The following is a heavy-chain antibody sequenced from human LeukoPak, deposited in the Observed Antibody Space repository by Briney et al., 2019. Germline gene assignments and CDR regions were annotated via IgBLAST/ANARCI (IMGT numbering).Heavy chain of an antibody. D-gene: IGHD5-18*01. Sequence: SETLSLTCTVSGGSLSSGGYCWSWIRQHPRKGLEWIGYIYYSGSTYYNPSLKSRVTISVDTSKNQFSLKLSSVTAADTAVYYCARASRIQLWSPTYYYYYGMDVWGQGTTVTVSS. CDR3: ARASRIQLWSPTYYYYYGMDV. CDR2: IYYSGST. J-gene: IGHJ6*02. V-gene: IGHV4-31*03. CDR1: GGSLSSGGYC.